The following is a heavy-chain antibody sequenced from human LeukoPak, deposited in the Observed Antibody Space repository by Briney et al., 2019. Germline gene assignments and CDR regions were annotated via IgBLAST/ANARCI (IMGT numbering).Heavy chain of an antibody. Sequence: PGGSLRLSCAASGFTFSSYSMNWVRQGPGKGLEWVSSISTSSSYIDYADSVKGRFAISRDNAKNSLYLQMNSLRAEDTAVYYCAPTEGGSYPNDYWGQGTLVTVSS. CDR1: GFTFSSYS. J-gene: IGHJ4*02. V-gene: IGHV3-21*01. D-gene: IGHD1-26*01. CDR3: APTEGGSYPNDY. CDR2: ISTSSSYI.